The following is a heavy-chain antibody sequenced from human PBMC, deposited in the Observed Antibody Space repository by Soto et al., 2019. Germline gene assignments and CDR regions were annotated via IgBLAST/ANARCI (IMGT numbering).Heavy chain of an antibody. Sequence: EVQLVESGGGLVQPGGSLRLSCAASGFTFSSYWMHWARQAPGKGLVWVSRINSDGSSTSYADSVKGRFTISRDNAKNTVYLQMNSLRAEDTAVYYCARTSLVVPAATREDYWGQGTLVTVSS. CDR2: INSDGSST. J-gene: IGHJ4*02. D-gene: IGHD2-15*01. CDR3: ARTSLVVPAATREDY. V-gene: IGHV3-74*01. CDR1: GFTFSSYW.